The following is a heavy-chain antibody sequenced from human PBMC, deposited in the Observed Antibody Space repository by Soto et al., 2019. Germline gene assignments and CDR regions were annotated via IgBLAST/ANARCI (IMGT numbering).Heavy chain of an antibody. CDR1: GGSISSGGYY. CDR2: IYYSGST. D-gene: IGHD3-10*01. Sequence: TLSLTCTVAGGSISSGGYYWSWIRQHPGKGLEWIGYIYYSGSTYYNPSLKSRVTISVDTSKNQFSLKLSSVTAADTAVYYCARDRAPYYGSGSCFDYWGQGTLVTVSS. V-gene: IGHV4-31*03. J-gene: IGHJ4*02. CDR3: ARDRAPYYGSGSCFDY.